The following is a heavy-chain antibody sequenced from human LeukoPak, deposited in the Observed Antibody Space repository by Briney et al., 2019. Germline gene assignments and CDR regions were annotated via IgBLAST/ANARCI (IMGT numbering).Heavy chain of an antibody. CDR3: ARDDKGINAFDI. CDR1: GGTFSSYA. V-gene: IGHV1-69*05. D-gene: IGHD2-15*01. J-gene: IGHJ3*02. Sequence: ASVKLSCKASGGTFSSYAISWVRQAPGQGIECMGGIIPIFGTANYAQKFQGRVTITTDESTSTAYMELSSLRSEDTAVYYCARDDKGINAFDIWGQGTMVTVSS. CDR2: IIPIFGTA.